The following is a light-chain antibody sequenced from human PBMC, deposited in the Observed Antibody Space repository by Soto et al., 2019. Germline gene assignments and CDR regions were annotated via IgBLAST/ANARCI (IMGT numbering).Light chain of an antibody. CDR1: QSISSY. J-gene: IGKJ1*01. V-gene: IGKV1-39*01. CDR2: AAS. Sequence: DIQMTQSPSSLSASVGDRVTITCRASQSISSYLNWYQQKPGNAPKLLIYAASSLQSGVPSRFSGSGSGTDFTLTISSLQPEDFATYYCQQSYSTPSVAFGQGTKVEIK. CDR3: QQSYSTPSVA.